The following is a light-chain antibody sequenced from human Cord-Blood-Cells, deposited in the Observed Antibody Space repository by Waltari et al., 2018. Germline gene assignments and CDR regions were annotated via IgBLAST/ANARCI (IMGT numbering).Light chain of an antibody. Sequence: DIVMTQSPDSLAVSLGERATIKCKSSQSVLYSSNNKNYLAWYQLKPGQPPKLLIYWASTRESGVPYRFSGSGSGTDFTLTISSLQAEDVAGYYCQQYYSTPYTFGQGTKLEIK. CDR3: QQYYSTPYT. J-gene: IGKJ2*01. CDR2: WAS. CDR1: QSVLYSSNNKNY. V-gene: IGKV4-1*01.